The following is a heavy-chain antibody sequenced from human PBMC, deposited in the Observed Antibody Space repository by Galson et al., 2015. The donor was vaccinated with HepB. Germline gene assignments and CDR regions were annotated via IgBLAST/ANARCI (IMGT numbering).Heavy chain of an antibody. J-gene: IGHJ4*02. CDR1: GFTFSSYW. Sequence: SLRLSCAASGFTFSSYWMGWVRQAPGKGLEWVANVKPDGSERYYVDSVEGRFTISRDNAKNSLELQMNSLRAEDTAVYYCARVRYSSADFDYWGQGTLVTVSS. CDR2: VKPDGSER. CDR3: ARVRYSSADFDY. V-gene: IGHV3-7*03. D-gene: IGHD6-25*01.